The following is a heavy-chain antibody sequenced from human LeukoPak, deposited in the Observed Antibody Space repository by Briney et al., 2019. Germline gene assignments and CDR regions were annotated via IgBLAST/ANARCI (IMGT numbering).Heavy chain of an antibody. Sequence: PGGSLRLSCAASGFTFSSYGMSWVRQAPGKGLEWVSGISVSVDSTYYADSVKGRFTISRDNSKNTVYLQMNSLRAEDTAVYYCAGGSKTAGTIYSFDYWGQGTLVTVSS. CDR2: ISVSVDST. D-gene: IGHD6-13*01. CDR1: GFTFSSYG. V-gene: IGHV3-23*01. CDR3: AGGSKTAGTIYSFDY. J-gene: IGHJ4*02.